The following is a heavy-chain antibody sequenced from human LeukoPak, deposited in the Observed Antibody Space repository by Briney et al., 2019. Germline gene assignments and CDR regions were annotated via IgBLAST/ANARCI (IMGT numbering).Heavy chain of an antibody. J-gene: IGHJ4*02. CDR1: GFTSSSYS. D-gene: IGHD3-10*01. Sequence: GGSLRLSCAASGFTSSSYSMNWVRQAPGKGLEWVSSISSSSSYIYYADSVKGRFTISRDNAKNSLYPQMNSLRAEDTAVYYCASNLGFGALSPDYWGQGTLVTVSS. CDR3: ASNLGFGALSPDY. CDR2: ISSSSSYI. V-gene: IGHV3-21*01.